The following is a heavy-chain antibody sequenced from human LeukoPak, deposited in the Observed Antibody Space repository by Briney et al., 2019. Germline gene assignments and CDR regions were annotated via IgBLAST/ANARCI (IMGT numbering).Heavy chain of an antibody. Sequence: QPGGSLRLSCAASGFTFSSYAMSWVRQAPGKGLDWVSGIVGSGDSTYYAASVKGRFTISRDNSKNILYLQMNSLRAEDTAVYSCASHSRASCYTNFGLWGQGTTVTVSS. J-gene: IGHJ3*01. CDR2: IVGSGDST. D-gene: IGHD2-15*01. V-gene: IGHV3-23*01. CDR3: ASHSRASCYTNFGL. CDR1: GFTFSSYA.